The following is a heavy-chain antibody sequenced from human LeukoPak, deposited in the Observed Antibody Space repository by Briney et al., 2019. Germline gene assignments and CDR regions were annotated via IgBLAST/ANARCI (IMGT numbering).Heavy chain of an antibody. CDR2: IKPDGSAE. CDR3: ARANNSSWHN. J-gene: IGHJ4*02. CDR1: GFTFSSNW. Sequence: GGSLRLSCATSGFTFSSNWMSWVRHVPGRGLDWVTNIKPDGSAEYYAASVKGRFTVSRDNAKNSLYLQMNSLRVEDTAVYYCARANNSSWHNWGQGTLVTVSS. D-gene: IGHD6-13*01. V-gene: IGHV3-7*01.